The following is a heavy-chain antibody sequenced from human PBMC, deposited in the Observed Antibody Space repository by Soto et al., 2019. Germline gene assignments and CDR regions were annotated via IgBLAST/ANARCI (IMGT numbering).Heavy chain of an antibody. J-gene: IGHJ4*02. CDR3: AREGVYYYDSSGYSTSFDY. Sequence: GASVKVSCKASGYTFTSYDINWVRQATGQGLEWMGWMNPNSGNTGYAQKFQGRVTMTRNTSISTAYMELSSLRSEDTAVYYCAREGVYYYDSSGYSTSFDYWGQGTLVTVSS. CDR1: GYTFTSYD. CDR2: MNPNSGNT. V-gene: IGHV1-8*01. D-gene: IGHD3-22*01.